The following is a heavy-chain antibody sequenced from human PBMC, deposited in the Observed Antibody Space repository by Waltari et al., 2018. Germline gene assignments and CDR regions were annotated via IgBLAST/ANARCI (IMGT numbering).Heavy chain of an antibody. CDR1: GYTFTGYY. D-gene: IGHD1-1*01. CDR3: ARDGQDDAYYYYYYMDV. Sequence: QVQLVQSGAEVKKPGASVKVSCKASGYTFTGYYMHWVRQAPGQGLEWMGWINPNSGGTNYAQKFQGRVTMTRDTSISTAYMELSRLRSDDTAVYYCARDGQDDAYYYYYYMDVWGKGTTVTVSS. J-gene: IGHJ6*03. CDR2: INPNSGGT. V-gene: IGHV1-2*02.